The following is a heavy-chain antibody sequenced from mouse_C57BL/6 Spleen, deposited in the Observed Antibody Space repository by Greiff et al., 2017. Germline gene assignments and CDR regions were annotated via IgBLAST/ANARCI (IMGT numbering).Heavy chain of an antibody. J-gene: IGHJ1*03. Sequence: VQLQQSGAELVKPGASVKLSCTASGFNIKDYYMHWVKQRTEQGLEWIGRIDPEDGETKYAPKFKGRATIPADTSSNTAYLQLSSLTSEVTAVYYCARVNYYGSSYGYFDVWGTGTTVTVSS. CDR2: IDPEDGET. CDR1: GFNIKDYY. V-gene: IGHV14-2*01. D-gene: IGHD1-1*01. CDR3: ARVNYYGSSYGYFDV.